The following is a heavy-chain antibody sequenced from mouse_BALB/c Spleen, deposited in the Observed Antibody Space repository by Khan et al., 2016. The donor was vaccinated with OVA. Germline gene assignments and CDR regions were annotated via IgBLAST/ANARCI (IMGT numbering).Heavy chain of an antibody. CDR1: GYTFTSYW. Sequence: VQLQQSGAELVKPGAPVKLSCKASGYTFTSYWMNWVKQRPGRGLEWIGRIDPSASEPHYNQTFKDKATLTVDKSSSPAYLQLSSLTSEDSAGYYCARDQYGNYFYAMDDWGQGTSVTVSS. CDR3: ARDQYGNYFYAMDD. J-gene: IGHJ4*01. CDR2: IDPSASEP. D-gene: IGHD2-10*02. V-gene: IGHV1-69*02.